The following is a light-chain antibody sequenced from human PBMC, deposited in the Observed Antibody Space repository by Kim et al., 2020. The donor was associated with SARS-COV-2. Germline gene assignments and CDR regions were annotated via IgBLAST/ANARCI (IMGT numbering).Light chain of an antibody. CDR3: NSRDSNDNVV. CDR2: GKY. CDR1: SLRKYY. J-gene: IGLJ2*01. Sequence: SSELTQDPAVSVALGQTVRLTCQGDSLRKYYATWYQQRPGQAPTLVLYGKYDRPSGIPDRFSGSASGNTASLTITGAQAEDEADYYCNSRDSNDNVVFGG. V-gene: IGLV3-19*01.